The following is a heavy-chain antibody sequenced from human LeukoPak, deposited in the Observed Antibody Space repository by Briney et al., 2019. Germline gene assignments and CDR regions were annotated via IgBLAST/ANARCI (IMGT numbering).Heavy chain of an antibody. CDR1: EFTFSSYS. V-gene: IGHV3-48*01. CDR3: ARGPKDYNWFDP. Sequence: TGGSLRLSCAASEFTFSSYSMNWVRQAPGKGLEWVSYISSSSSTIYYADSVKGRFTISRDNAKNSLYLQMNGLSAEDTAVYYCARGPKDYNWFDPWGQGTLVTVSS. J-gene: IGHJ5*02. CDR2: ISSSSSTI.